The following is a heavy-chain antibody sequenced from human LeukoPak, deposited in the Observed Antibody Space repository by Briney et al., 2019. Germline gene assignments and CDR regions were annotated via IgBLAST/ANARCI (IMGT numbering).Heavy chain of an antibody. CDR1: GGSFSGYY. J-gene: IGHJ6*02. CDR2: INHSGST. D-gene: IGHD2-2*01. V-gene: IGHV4-34*01. Sequence: TSETLSLTCAVYGGSFSGYYWSWIRQPPGKGLEWIGEINHSGSTNYNPSLKSRVTISVDTSKNQFSLKLSSVTAADTAVYYCARGRVVPAAISYYYYGMDVWGQGTTVTVSS. CDR3: ARGRVVPAAISYYYYGMDV.